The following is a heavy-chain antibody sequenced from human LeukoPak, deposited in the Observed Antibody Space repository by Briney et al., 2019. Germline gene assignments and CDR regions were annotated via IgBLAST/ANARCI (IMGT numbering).Heavy chain of an antibody. CDR1: GLTFDVSW. J-gene: IGHJ3*02. CDR3: ARSIDWAFDM. D-gene: IGHD2-21*01. Sequence: PGGSLRLSCTTSGLTFDVSWMTWVRQPPGKGLEWVANISPDGRVKHYMDSVEGRFTVSRDNAKNSQYLQMNSLRAEDTAVYYCARSIDWAFDMWGQGTLVTVSA. V-gene: IGHV3-7*01. CDR2: ISPDGRVK.